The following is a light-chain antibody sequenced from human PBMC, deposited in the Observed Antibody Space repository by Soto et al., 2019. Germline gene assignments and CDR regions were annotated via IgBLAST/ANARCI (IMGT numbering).Light chain of an antibody. CDR1: QSISSY. CDR3: QQSYSTPPWT. V-gene: IGKV1-39*01. J-gene: IGKJ1*01. CDR2: AAS. Sequence: DIPMTQSPSSQSASVGDRVTITCRASQSISSYLNWYQQKPGKAPKLLIYAASSLQSGVPSRFSGSGSGTDFTLTISSLQPEDFATYYCQQSYSTPPWTFGQGTKVEIK.